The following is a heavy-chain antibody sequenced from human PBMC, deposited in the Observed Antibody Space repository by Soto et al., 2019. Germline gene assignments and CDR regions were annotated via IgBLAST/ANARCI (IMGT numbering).Heavy chain of an antibody. D-gene: IGHD7-27*01. V-gene: IGHV3-30*18. J-gene: IGHJ4*02. CDR1: GFTFSSYG. CDR3: AKDWGGRLDF. CDR2: ISYDGSNK. Sequence: GGSLRLSCAASGFTFSSYGMHWVRQAPGKGLEWVTIISYDGSNKNYGDSVKGRFTVSRDNPGNTLSLQMNSLRPEDTGIYYCAKDWGGRLDFWGQGAWVTVSS.